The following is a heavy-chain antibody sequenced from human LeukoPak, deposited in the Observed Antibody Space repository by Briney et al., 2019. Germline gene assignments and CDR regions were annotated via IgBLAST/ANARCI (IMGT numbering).Heavy chain of an antibody. J-gene: IGHJ5*02. Sequence: ASVKVSCKAAGYTFTCYDINWGRKAPGQGLELMGWMNPTSGNTGYAQKFQGRVTITRNTSISTAYMELSSLRSEDTAAYYCARMDGLCSGGSCPNWFDPWGQGTLVTVSS. V-gene: IGHV1-8*03. CDR2: MNPTSGNT. CDR3: ARMDGLCSGGSCPNWFDP. CDR1: GYTFTCYD. D-gene: IGHD2-15*01.